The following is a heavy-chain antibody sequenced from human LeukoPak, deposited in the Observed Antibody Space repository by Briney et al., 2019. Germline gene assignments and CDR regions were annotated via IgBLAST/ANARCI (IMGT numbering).Heavy chain of an antibody. J-gene: IGHJ6*03. D-gene: IGHD3-3*01. CDR1: GYTFTSYD. CDR2: MNPNSGNT. CDR3: ARGSRSGYYRLYYYYMDV. V-gene: IGHV1-8*01. Sequence: ASVKVSCKASGYTFTSYDINWVRQATGQGLEWMGWMNPNSGNTGYAQKFQGRVTMTRNTPISTAYMELSSLRSEDTAVYYCARGSRSGYYRLYYYYMDVWGKGTTVTVSS.